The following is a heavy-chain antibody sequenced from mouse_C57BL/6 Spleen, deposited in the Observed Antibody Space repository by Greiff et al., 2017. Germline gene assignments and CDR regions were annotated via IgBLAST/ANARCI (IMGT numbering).Heavy chain of an antibody. CDR1: GYTFTSYW. V-gene: IGHV1-55*01. D-gene: IGHD1-1*01. Sequence: QVQLQQPGAELVKPGASVKMSCKASGYTFTSYWITWVKQRPGQGLEWIGDIYPGSGSTNYNEKFKSKATLTVDTSSSTAYMQLSSLKSEDSAVYYCASPYGSSPYWYFDVWGTGTTVTVSS. J-gene: IGHJ1*03. CDR2: IYPGSGST. CDR3: ASPYGSSPYWYFDV.